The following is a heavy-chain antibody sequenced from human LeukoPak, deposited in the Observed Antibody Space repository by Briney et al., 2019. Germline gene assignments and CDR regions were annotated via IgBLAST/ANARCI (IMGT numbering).Heavy chain of an antibody. D-gene: IGHD6-6*01. J-gene: IGHJ1*01. Sequence: GGSLRFTGAASGFASSYNYLSWVGQAPGKGLQWVSVIYSNTSAYYADSVKGRFTISRHNSKNTLYLQMTSLRAEDTAVYYCARDIPVDSRSSVPKPVRDSWGQGTVATVS. V-gene: IGHV3-53*04. CDR2: IYSNTSA. CDR3: ARDIPVDSRSSVPKPVRDS. CDR1: GFASSYNY.